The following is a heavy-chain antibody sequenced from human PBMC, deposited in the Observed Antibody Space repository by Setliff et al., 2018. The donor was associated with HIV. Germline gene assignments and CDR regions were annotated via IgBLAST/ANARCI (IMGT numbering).Heavy chain of an antibody. V-gene: IGHV4-4*07. J-gene: IGHJ5*01. D-gene: IGHD1-26*01. Sequence: LSLTCTVSGGPIDHYYWSWIRQPAGKGLEWIGRLYSRGSTTYNPSLRSRATMSADTSKNLFSLKLRSVTAADTAVYYCAKSPVGANGWFDSWGQGVLVTVSS. CDR3: AKSPVGANGWFDS. CDR1: GGPIDHYY. CDR2: LYSRGST.